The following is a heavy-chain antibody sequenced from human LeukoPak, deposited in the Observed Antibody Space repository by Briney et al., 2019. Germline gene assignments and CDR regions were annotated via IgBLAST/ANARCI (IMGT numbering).Heavy chain of an antibody. CDR1: GYTLTSYG. D-gene: IGHD5-18*01. CDR3: ARDRPTAMESSFYFYGMGV. CDR2: ISGYNGNT. J-gene: IGHJ6*02. Sequence: ASVKVSCKGSGYTLTSYGIRWVRLAPGQELGWMEWISGYNGNTNYAQKLQGRVTMTTDTSTSTAYMELRSLRSDDTVVYYCARDRPTAMESSFYFYGMGVGGQRTRVSVS. V-gene: IGHV1-18*01.